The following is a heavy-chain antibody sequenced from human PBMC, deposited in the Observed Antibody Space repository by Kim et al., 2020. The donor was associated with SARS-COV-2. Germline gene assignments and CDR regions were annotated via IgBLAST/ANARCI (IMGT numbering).Heavy chain of an antibody. V-gene: IGHV3-21*01. CDR1: GFTFSSYS. Sequence: GGSLRLSCAASGFTFSSYSMNWVRQAPGKGLEWVSSISSSSSYIYYADSVKGRFTISRDNAKNSLYLQMNSLRAEDTAVYYCAREHYSSSWLGPNTPDYWGQGTLVTVSS. CDR2: ISSSSSYI. J-gene: IGHJ4*02. CDR3: AREHYSSSWLGPNTPDY. D-gene: IGHD6-13*01.